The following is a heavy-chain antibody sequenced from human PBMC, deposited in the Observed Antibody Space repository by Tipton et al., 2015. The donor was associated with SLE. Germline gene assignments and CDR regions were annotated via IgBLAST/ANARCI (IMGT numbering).Heavy chain of an antibody. J-gene: IGHJ5*02. V-gene: IGHV4-39*01. CDR1: GGSISSSSYY. CDR3: ASNIAVAGTWFDP. D-gene: IGHD6-19*01. Sequence: TLSLTCTVSGGSISSSSYYWGWIRQPPGKGLEWIGSIYYSGSTYYNPSLKSRVTISVDTSKNQFSLKLSSVTAADTAVYYCASNIAVAGTWFDPWGQGTLVTVSS. CDR2: IYYSGST.